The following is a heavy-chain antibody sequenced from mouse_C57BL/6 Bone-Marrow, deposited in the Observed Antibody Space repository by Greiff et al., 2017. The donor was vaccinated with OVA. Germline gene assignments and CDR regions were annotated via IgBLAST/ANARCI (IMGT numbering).Heavy chain of an antibody. Sequence: QVHLKQSGAELVRPGTSVKLSCKASGYTFTNYWMHWVKQRPGQGLEWIGVIAPSDSYINYNQKFKGRATLTVDTSSSTAYMHLSSLTSEDSAVYCCAHYGSRHCRHYGGQGTALTVSS. CDR2: IAPSDSYI. CDR1: GYTFTNYW. V-gene: IGHV1-59*01. J-gene: IGHJ2*01. D-gene: IGHD1-1*01. CDR3: AHYGSRHCRHY.